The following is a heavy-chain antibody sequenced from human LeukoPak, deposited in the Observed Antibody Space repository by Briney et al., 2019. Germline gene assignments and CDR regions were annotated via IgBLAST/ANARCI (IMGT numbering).Heavy chain of an antibody. D-gene: IGHD3-10*01. CDR3: ARWPGSRLPGFDC. CDR1: GGSIRSDY. J-gene: IGHJ4*02. V-gene: IGHV4-59*08. Sequence: PSETLSVTRIVSGGSIRSDYWTWIRTPPGEGLGWRAYISFSGNTDYSPSLKSRVTISVHASNNQSALNLSSGPAADTAVYYCARWPGSRLPGFDCWGQKTLVTVSS. CDR2: ISFSGNT.